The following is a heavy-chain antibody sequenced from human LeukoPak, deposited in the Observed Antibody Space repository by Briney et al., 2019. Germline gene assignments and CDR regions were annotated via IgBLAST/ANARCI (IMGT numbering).Heavy chain of an antibody. D-gene: IGHD2-8*01. J-gene: IGHJ4*02. Sequence: GASVKVSCKTSGYTFTTYGISWVRQAPGQGLEWMGWISPYNGNTNYVQKLQGRVTVTTDTSTSTAYMELRSLRSDDTAVYYCTRTVLDCANGVCYDYWGQGTLVTASS. V-gene: IGHV1-18*01. CDR2: ISPYNGNT. CDR3: TRTVLDCANGVCYDY. CDR1: GYTFTTYG.